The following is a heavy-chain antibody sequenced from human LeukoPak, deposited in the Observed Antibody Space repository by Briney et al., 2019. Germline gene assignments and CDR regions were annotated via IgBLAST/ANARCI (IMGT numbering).Heavy chain of an antibody. CDR1: GYTFTSYG. CDR3: ARGGGNSRYYMDV. D-gene: IGHD4-23*01. CDR2: ISAYNGNT. V-gene: IGHV1-18*01. Sequence: ASVKVSCKASGYTFTSYGISWVRQAPGQGLEWMGWISAYNGNTNYAQKLQGRVTMTRDMSTSTVYMELSSLRSEDTAVYYCARGGGNSRYYMDVWGKGTTVTVSS. J-gene: IGHJ6*03.